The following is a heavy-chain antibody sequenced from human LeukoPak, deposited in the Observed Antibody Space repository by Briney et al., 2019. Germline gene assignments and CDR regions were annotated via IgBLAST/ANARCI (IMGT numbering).Heavy chain of an antibody. Sequence: SETLSLTCTVSGGSIGSYYWSWIRQPPGRGLEWIGYIHYSGSINSNPSLKSRVTISVDTSKNQFSLRLSSVTAADTAVYYCASVGSYAFDIWGQGTMVTVSS. J-gene: IGHJ3*02. CDR2: IHYSGSI. CDR3: ASVGSYAFDI. V-gene: IGHV4-59*01. CDR1: GGSIGSYY.